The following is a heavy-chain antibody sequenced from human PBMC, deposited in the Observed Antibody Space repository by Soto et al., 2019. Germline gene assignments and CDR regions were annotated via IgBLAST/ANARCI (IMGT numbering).Heavy chain of an antibody. Sequence: SETLSLTCAVYGGSFSGYYWSWIRQPPGRGQEWIGEINHSGSTNYNPSLKSRVTISVDTSKNQFSLKLSSVTAADTAVYYCARGGRITMVRGVTWNWFDPWGQGTLVTVSS. D-gene: IGHD3-10*01. CDR1: GGSFSGYY. CDR2: INHSGST. CDR3: ARGGRITMVRGVTWNWFDP. J-gene: IGHJ5*02. V-gene: IGHV4-34*01.